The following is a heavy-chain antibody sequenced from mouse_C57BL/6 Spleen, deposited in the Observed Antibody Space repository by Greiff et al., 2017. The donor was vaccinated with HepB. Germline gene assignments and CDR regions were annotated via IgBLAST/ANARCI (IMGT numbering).Heavy chain of an antibody. CDR1: GYTFTSYG. Sequence: VQLQQSGAELARPGASVKLSCKASGYTFTSYGISWVKQRTGQGLEWIGEIYPRSGNTYYNEKFKGKATLTADKSSSTAYMELRSLTSEDSAVYFCARGSSGYVAYWGQGTLVTVSA. J-gene: IGHJ3*01. V-gene: IGHV1-81*01. CDR3: ARGSSGYVAY. D-gene: IGHD3-2*02. CDR2: IYPRSGNT.